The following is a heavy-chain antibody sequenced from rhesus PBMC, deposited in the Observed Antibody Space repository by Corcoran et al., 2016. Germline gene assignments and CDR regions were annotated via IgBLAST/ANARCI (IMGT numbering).Heavy chain of an antibody. J-gene: IGHJ4*01. V-gene: IGHV4-127*01. CDR2: IGGSSGST. CDR3: ARERAAAGHYFDY. D-gene: IGHD6-25*01. Sequence: QVQLQESGPGLVKPSETLSLTCAVSGYSISSVYGWSWIRPPPGRGLEWIGCIGGSSGSTNYNPSLKSRVTISKDTSKNQFSLKLNSVTAADTAVYYCARERAAAGHYFDYWGQGVLVTVSS. CDR1: GYSISSVYG.